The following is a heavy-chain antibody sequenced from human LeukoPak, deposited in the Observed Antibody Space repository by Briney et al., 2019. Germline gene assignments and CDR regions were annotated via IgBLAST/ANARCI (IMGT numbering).Heavy chain of an antibody. V-gene: IGHV1-69*01. CDR1: GGTFSSYA. J-gene: IGHJ4*02. D-gene: IGHD5-18*01. Sequence: SVKVSCKASGGTFSSYAISWVRQAPGQGLEWMGGIIPIFGTANYAQKFQGRVTITADESTSTAYMELSSLRSEDTAVYYCARGYSYGTLFDYWGQGTLVTVSS. CDR2: IIPIFGTA. CDR3: ARGYSYGTLFDY.